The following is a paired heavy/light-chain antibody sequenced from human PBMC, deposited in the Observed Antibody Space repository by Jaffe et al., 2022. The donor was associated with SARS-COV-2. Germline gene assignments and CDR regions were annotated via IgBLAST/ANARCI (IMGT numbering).Light chain of an antibody. V-gene: IGKV2-28*01. J-gene: IGKJ3*01. CDR2: LGS. CDR1: QSLLHSNGYNY. Sequence: DIVMTQSPLSLPVTPGEPASISCRSSQSLLHSNGYNYLDWYLQKPGQSPQLLIYLGSNRASGVPDRFSGSGSGTDFTLKISRVEAEDVGVYYCMQALQTPPITFGPGTKVDIK. CDR3: MQALQTPPIT.
Heavy chain of an antibody. CDR1: GFTFSSYA. V-gene: IGHV3-23*01. CDR2: ISGSGGST. Sequence: EVQLLESGGGLVQPGGSLRLSCAASGFTFSSYAMSWVRQAPGKGLEWVSAISGSGGSTYYADSVKGRFTISRDNSKNTLYLQMNSLRAEDTAVYYCAKAVSIAARRLGGYYYGMDVWGQGTTVTVSS. J-gene: IGHJ6*02. D-gene: IGHD6-6*01. CDR3: AKAVSIAARRLGGYYYGMDV.